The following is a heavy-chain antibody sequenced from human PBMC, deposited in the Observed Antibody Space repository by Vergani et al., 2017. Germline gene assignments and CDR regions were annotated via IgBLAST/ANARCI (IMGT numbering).Heavy chain of an antibody. V-gene: IGHV3-9*01. CDR3: AKGGAYSSSYRRAFDI. Sequence: VQLVESGGGLVKPGGSLRLSCAASGFTFDDYAMHWVRQAPGKGLEWVSGISWNSGSIGYADSVKGRFTISRDNAKNSLYLQMNSLRAEDTALYYCAKGGAYSSSYRRAFDIWGQGTMVTVSS. CDR2: ISWNSGSI. D-gene: IGHD6-13*01. J-gene: IGHJ3*02. CDR1: GFTFDDYA.